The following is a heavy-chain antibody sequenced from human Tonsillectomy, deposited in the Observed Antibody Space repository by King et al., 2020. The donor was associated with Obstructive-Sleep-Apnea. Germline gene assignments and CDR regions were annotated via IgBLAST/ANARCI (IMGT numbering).Heavy chain of an antibody. J-gene: IGHJ4*02. V-gene: IGHV3-21*01. CDR3: AGGSFRVPTGLY. Sequence: VQLVESGGGLVKPGGSLRLSCAASGFTFRAYDMNWVRQAPGKGLEWVSSISSTSSYINYADSLRGRFTISRDNARNSLYLQMNSLRAEDTAVYYCAGGSFRVPTGLYWGQGTLVTVSS. CDR2: ISSTSSYI. CDR1: GFTFRAYD. D-gene: IGHD3-10*01.